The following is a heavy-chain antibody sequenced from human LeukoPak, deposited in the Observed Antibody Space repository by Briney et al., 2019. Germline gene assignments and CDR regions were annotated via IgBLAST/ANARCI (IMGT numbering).Heavy chain of an antibody. V-gene: IGHV4-59*01. D-gene: IGHD6-19*01. CDR3: ARDLKGWAAVAGHYFDY. Sequence: SETLSLTCTVSGGSISSYYWSWIRQPPGKGLEWIGYIYYSGSTNYNPSLKSRVTISVDTSKNQFSLKLSSVTAADTAVYYCARDLKGWAAVAGHYFDYWGQGTLVTVSS. CDR2: IYYSGST. CDR1: GGSISSYY. J-gene: IGHJ4*02.